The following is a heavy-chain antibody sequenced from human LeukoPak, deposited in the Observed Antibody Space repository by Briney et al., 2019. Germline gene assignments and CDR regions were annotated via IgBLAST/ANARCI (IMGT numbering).Heavy chain of an antibody. CDR2: IYYSGST. CDR1: GGSISSYY. CDR3: ARLATSGWLNWFDP. V-gene: IGHV4-59*01. Sequence: PSETLSLTCTVSGGSISSYYWSWIRQPPGKGLEWIGYIYYSGSTNYNPSLKSRVTISVDTSKNQFSLKLSSVTAADTAVYYCARLATSGWLNWFDPWGQGTLVTVSS. D-gene: IGHD6-19*01. J-gene: IGHJ5*02.